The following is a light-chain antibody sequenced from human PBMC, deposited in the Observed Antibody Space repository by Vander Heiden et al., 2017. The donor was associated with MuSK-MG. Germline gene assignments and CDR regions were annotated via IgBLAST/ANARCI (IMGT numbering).Light chain of an antibody. CDR2: ESN. CDR3: GTWDSSLSAVV. J-gene: IGLJ3*02. V-gene: IGLV1-51*02. CDR1: SSNIGNNY. Sequence: QSVLTQPPSVSAAPGQKVTISCSGSSSNIGNNYVSWYQQLPGTAPKLLICESNKRPSGIPDRFSGSKSGTSATLGITGLQTGDEADYYCGTWDSSLSAVVFGGGTKVNVL.